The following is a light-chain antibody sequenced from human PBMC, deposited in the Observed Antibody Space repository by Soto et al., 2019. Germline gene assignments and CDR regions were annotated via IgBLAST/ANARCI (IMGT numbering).Light chain of an antibody. CDR1: QTISGY. J-gene: IGKJ3*01. Sequence: DIQMTQSPSSLSASVGDRVTITCRASQTISGYLNWYQQKPGKAPELLIYAASTRAAAVPDRFTGSGSGTDFALTISRLEPEDFGVYYCQQYGDSPLTSGPGTKVDIK. CDR3: QQYGDSPLT. CDR2: AAS. V-gene: IGKV1-39*01.